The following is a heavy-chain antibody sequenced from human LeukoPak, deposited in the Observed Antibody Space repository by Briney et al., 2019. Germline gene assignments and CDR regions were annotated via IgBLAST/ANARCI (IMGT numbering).Heavy chain of an antibody. Sequence: PSVKVSCKASGGTFSNYVFTWVRQAPGQGLEWMGGIISIFGTPNYARKFQDRVTISADESTSTTYMELNSLTSEDTAVYYCARGGLVGSTQAFDIWGQGTMVIVSS. CDR1: GGTFSNYV. CDR3: ARGGLVGSTQAFDI. J-gene: IGHJ3*02. V-gene: IGHV1-69*13. CDR2: IISIFGTP. D-gene: IGHD1-26*01.